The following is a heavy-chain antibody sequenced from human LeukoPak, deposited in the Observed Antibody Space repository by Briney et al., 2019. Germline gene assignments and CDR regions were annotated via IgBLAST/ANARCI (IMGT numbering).Heavy chain of an antibody. D-gene: IGHD2-2*01. CDR2: IIPIFGTA. V-gene: IGHV1-69*06. Sequence: GASVKVSCKASGGTFSSYAISWVRQAPGQGLEWMGGIIPIFGTANYAQKFQGRVTITADKSTSTAYMELSSLRSEDTAVYYCARAAVVPAHSTYYYYGMDVWGKGTTVTVSS. CDR3: ARAAVVPAHSTYYYYGMDV. J-gene: IGHJ6*04. CDR1: GGTFSSYA.